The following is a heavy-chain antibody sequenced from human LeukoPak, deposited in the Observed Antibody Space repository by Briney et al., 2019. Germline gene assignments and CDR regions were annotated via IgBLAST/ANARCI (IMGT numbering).Heavy chain of an antibody. D-gene: IGHD4-17*01. Sequence: GASVKVSCKASGHTFTSYDINWVRQATGQGLEWMGWMNPNSGNTGYAQKFQGRVTITRNTSISTAYMELSSLRSDDTAVYYCARDDYGDYVNAEYFQHWGQGTLVTVSS. J-gene: IGHJ1*01. CDR1: GHTFTSYD. V-gene: IGHV1-8*03. CDR3: ARDDYGDYVNAEYFQH. CDR2: MNPNSGNT.